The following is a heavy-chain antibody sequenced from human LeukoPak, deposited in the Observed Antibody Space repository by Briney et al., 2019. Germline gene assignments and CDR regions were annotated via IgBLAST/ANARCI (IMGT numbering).Heavy chain of an antibody. V-gene: IGHV3-23*01. CDR1: GFTFSSSA. CDR3: AKAGSIRFDY. J-gene: IGHJ4*02. D-gene: IGHD1-26*01. Sequence: GGSLRLSCAASGFTFSSSAMSWVRQAPGKGLEWVSGISGRDGSTYYADSVKGRFTISRDNSKNTLYLQMNSLRAEDTAVYYCAKAGSIRFDYWGQGTLVTVS. CDR2: ISGRDGST.